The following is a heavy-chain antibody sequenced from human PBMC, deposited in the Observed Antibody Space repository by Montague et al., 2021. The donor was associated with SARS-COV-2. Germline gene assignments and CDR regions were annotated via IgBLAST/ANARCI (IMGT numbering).Heavy chain of an antibody. J-gene: IGHJ5*02. CDR3: ARDRFIAGGCLPHGFDP. D-gene: IGHD6-13*01. CDR2: IYYSGGT. CDR1: GGSVSSGSYY. Sequence: SETLSLTCSVSGGSVSSGSYYWSWIRQPPGKGLECIGYIYYSGGTIYXPSLKSRVIISVDTSKSQFSLKLSSVTAADTAVYYCARDRFIAGGCLPHGFDPWGQGTLVTVSS. V-gene: IGHV4-61*01.